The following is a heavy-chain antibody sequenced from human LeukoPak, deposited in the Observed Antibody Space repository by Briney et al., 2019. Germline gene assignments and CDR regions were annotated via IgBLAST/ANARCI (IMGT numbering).Heavy chain of an antibody. Sequence: SETLSLTCTVSGGSISSSSYYWGWIRQPPGKGLEWIGSIYYSGSTYYNPSLKSRVTISVDTSKNQFSLKLSSVTAADTAVYYCAREYNWKNDYWGQGTLVTVSS. J-gene: IGHJ4*02. D-gene: IGHD1-20*01. CDR1: GGSISSSSYY. V-gene: IGHV4-39*02. CDR2: IYYSGST. CDR3: AREYNWKNDY.